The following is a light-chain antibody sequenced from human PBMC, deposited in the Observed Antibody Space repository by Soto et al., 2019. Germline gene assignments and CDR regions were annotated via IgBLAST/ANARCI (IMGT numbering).Light chain of an antibody. CDR2: GAS. V-gene: IGKV3-20*01. CDR1: QSVSSSY. Sequence: EIVLTQSPGTLSLSPGERATLSCRASQSVSSSYLTWYQQKPGQAPRLLIYGASGRATGIPDRFSGSGSGTDFTLTISRLEPEDFALYYCQQYGYSLFTFGPRTKVDIK. J-gene: IGKJ3*01. CDR3: QQYGYSLFT.